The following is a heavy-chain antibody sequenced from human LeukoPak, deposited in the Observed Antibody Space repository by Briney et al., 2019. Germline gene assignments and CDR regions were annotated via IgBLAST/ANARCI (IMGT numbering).Heavy chain of an antibody. CDR1: GGSINTYY. D-gene: IGHD4-23*01. CDR3: ASLQPHGGNYFDY. J-gene: IGHJ4*02. V-gene: IGHV4-4*07. CDR2: IYSSGNT. Sequence: PSETLSLTCTVSGGSINTYYWSWIRQPAGKGLEWIGRIYSSGNTNYNPSLRSRVTISVDTSKYQFSLKLTSVSAADTAIYYCASLQPHGGNYFDYWGQGALVTVSS.